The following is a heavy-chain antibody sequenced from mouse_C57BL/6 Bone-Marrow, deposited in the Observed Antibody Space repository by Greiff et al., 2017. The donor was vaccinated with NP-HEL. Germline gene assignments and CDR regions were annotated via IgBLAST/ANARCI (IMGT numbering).Heavy chain of an antibody. V-gene: IGHV5-9*01. D-gene: IGHD3-2*02. CDR2: ISGGGGNT. CDR1: GFTFSSYT. J-gene: IGHJ4*01. Sequence: DVMLVESGGGLVKPGGSLKLSCAASGFTFSSYTMSWVRQTPEKRLEWVATISGGGGNTYYPDSVKGRFTISRDNAKNTLYLQMSSLRSEDTALYYRARHGQLRLRDYAMDYWGQGTSVTVSS. CDR3: ARHGQLRLRDYAMDY.